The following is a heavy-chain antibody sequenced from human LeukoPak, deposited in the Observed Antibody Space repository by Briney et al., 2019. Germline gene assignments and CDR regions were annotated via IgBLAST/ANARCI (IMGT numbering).Heavy chain of an antibody. CDR2: NFFHDGTT. CDR3: ARDSGNYHYDMDV. D-gene: IGHD3-10*01. Sequence: ASVKVSCKTSGYSFNSHHVHWVRQAPGQGLEWMGINFFHDGTTSNTQKFPGRLTMTRDTSTSTVYMELSSLRSEDAAVYYCARDSGNYHYDMDVWGQGTTVIVSS. CDR1: GYSFNSHH. V-gene: IGHV1-46*02. J-gene: IGHJ6*02.